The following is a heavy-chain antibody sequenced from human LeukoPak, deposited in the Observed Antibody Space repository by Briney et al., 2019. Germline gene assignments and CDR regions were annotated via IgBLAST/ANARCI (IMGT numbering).Heavy chain of an antibody. J-gene: IGHJ3*02. V-gene: IGHV4-61*05. CDR2: IYYSGST. CDR3: ARVRHGAFDI. Sequence: SETLSLTCTVSGGSISSSSYYWGWIRQPPGTGLEWIGYIYYSGSTNYNPSLKSRVTISVDTSKNQFSLKLSSVTAADTAVYYCARVRHGAFDIWGQGTMVTVSS. CDR1: GGSISSSSYY.